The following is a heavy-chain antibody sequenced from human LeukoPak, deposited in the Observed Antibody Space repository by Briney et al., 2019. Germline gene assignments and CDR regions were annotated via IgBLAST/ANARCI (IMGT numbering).Heavy chain of an antibody. CDR1: GVSISSGRYY. CDR3: ATTAGSRSSPDF. Sequence: SETLSLSCTVSGVSISSGRYYWGWIRQPPGKGLVWIGRSYYSGTTYDNPALKSRVTISVDTSKNQFSLTLSSVTVGDTAVDSCATTAGSRSSPDFWGQGTLVTVSS. D-gene: IGHD3-10*01. CDR2: SYYSGTT. J-gene: IGHJ4*02. V-gene: IGHV4-39*01.